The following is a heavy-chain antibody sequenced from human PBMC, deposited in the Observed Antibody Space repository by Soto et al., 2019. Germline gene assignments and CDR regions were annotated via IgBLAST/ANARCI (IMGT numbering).Heavy chain of an antibody. Sequence: QVQLVQSGAEVKKPGSSMKVSCKTSGGTFSSYAIGWVRQAPGQGLEWMGGIIPIFGTPNYAQNFQGRVTITADESTSTAYMELSSLRSEDTAVYFCARDPYGGNSAYWGQGTLVTVSS. J-gene: IGHJ4*02. D-gene: IGHD4-17*01. CDR1: GGTFSSYA. CDR2: IIPIFGTP. CDR3: ARDPYGGNSAY. V-gene: IGHV1-69*12.